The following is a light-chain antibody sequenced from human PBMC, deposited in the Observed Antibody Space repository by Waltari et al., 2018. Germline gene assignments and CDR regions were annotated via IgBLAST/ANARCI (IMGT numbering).Light chain of an antibody. CDR2: RNS. Sequence: QSVLSQPPSASGTPGQSVTISCSGSSANIGTNTVNWYQQLPGRAPSLLTLRNSQRPSGVPGRFSASKSCTSASLAISGLQSEDEADFYCAAWDDSLDGWVFGGGTTLTVL. J-gene: IGLJ3*02. CDR1: SANIGTNT. V-gene: IGLV1-44*01. CDR3: AAWDDSLDGWV.